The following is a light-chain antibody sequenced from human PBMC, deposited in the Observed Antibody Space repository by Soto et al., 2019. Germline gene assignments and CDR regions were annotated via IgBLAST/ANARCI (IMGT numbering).Light chain of an antibody. CDR2: EVS. Sequence: QSALTQPASVSGSPGQSTTISCTGTSSDVGTYNLVSWYQQHPGKAPKLMIYEVSKRPSGVSNRFSGSKSGNTASLTISGLLAEDEADYYCCSYAGSSTYAFGTGTKVTVL. J-gene: IGLJ1*01. CDR1: SSDVGTYNL. CDR3: CSYAGSSTYA. V-gene: IGLV2-23*02.